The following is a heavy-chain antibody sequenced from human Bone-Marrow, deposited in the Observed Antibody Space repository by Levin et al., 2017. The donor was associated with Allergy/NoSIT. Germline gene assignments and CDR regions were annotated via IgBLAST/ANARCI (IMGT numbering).Heavy chain of an antibody. CDR3: ARDRHTVARGVTYYYGMDV. J-gene: IGHJ6*02. V-gene: IGHV4-59*01. CDR1: GASISSYY. D-gene: IGHD3-10*01. Sequence: SETLSLTCSVSGASISSYYWSWIRQPPGKGLEWIGYIHYSGSTNYNPSLKSRVTISVDTSKNQFSLNLSSVTAADTAVYYCARDRHTVARGVTYYYGMDVWGQGTTVTVSS. CDR2: IHYSGST.